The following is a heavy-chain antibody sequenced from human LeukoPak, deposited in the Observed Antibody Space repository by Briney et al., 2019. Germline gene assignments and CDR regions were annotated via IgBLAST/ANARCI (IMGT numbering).Heavy chain of an antibody. Sequence: PSETLSLTCTVSGGSISSISYYWGWIRQPPGKGLEWIGGIYYTGSAYYNPALKSRVTISVDTSKNQFSLKLSSVTAADTAVYYCARHLGSSSWFDYWGQGTLVTVSS. CDR2: IYYTGSA. J-gene: IGHJ4*02. CDR1: GGSISSISYY. CDR3: ARHLGSSSWFDY. V-gene: IGHV4-39*01. D-gene: IGHD6-13*01.